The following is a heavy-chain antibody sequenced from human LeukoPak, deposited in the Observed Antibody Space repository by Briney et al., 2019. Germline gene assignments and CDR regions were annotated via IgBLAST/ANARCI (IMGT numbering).Heavy chain of an antibody. CDR1: GFTFSSNS. CDR3: ARVTLGYDPPFDY. J-gene: IGHJ4*02. D-gene: IGHD5-12*01. V-gene: IGHV3-48*04. CDR2: ISSSGNSI. Sequence: PGGSLRLSCAASGFTFSSNSLNWVRQAPGKGLEWVSYISSSGNSISYADSVKGRFTISRDDAENSLSLQMNSLRAEDTAVYYCARVTLGYDPPFDYWGQGTLVTVSS.